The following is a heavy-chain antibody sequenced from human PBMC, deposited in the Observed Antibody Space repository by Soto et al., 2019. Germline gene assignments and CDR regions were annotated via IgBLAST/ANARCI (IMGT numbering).Heavy chain of an antibody. CDR3: ASKFGELLADAFEI. J-gene: IGHJ3*02. CDR1: NAYIGSRRG. D-gene: IGHD3-10*01. Sequence: PSETLCLTNTVSNAYIGSRRGWPRVRQTPGKGLEWIGEIYHSGSINHNPSLKSRVTMSVDKSNNQFSLKMTSVTAADTAVYYCASKFGELLADAFEIWGQGTVVTVSS. CDR2: IYHSGSI. V-gene: IGHV4-4*02.